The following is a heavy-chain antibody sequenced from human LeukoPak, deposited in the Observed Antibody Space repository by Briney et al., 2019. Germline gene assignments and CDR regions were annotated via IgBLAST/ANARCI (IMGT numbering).Heavy chain of an antibody. Sequence: PSETLSLTCTVSGGSISSTSDYWGWIRQSPGKGLEWIGSIYYSGSTYYNPSLKSRVTISVDTSKNQFSLNLSSVTAADTAVYYCAKRYRMIAFGGTFDYWGQGTLVTVSS. CDR2: IYYSGST. D-gene: IGHD3-16*01. CDR1: GGSISSTSDY. V-gene: IGHV4-39*07. J-gene: IGHJ4*02. CDR3: AKRYRMIAFGGTFDY.